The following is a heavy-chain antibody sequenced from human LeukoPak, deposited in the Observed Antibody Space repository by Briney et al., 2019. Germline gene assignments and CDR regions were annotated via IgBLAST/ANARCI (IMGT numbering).Heavy chain of an antibody. CDR2: ISGSGGST. V-gene: IGHV3-23*01. CDR1: GFTFSSYA. CDR3: AKDGALGYCSGGSCYSPAYNWFDP. J-gene: IGHJ5*02. D-gene: IGHD2-15*01. Sequence: GGSLRLSCAASGFTFSSYAMSWVRQAPGKGLEWVSAISGSGGSTYYADSVKGRFTISRDNSKNTLYLQMNSLRAEDTAVYYCAKDGALGYCSGGSCYSPAYNWFDPWGQGTLVTVSS.